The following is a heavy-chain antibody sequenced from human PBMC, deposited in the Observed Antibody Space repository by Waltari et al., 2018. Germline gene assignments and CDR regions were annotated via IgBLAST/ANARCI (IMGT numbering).Heavy chain of an antibody. Sequence: QVQLQQRGTGLLKPSETLSLTCTVSGGSFSGSYWTWIRQPPGKGLEWLGEISHTGSPNYNPSLKSRVSMSIDRSKNQFSLNLTSMTAADTAVYYCARGARLRALFDCWGQGILVTVSS. CDR1: GGSFSGSY. CDR2: ISHTGSP. V-gene: IGHV4-34*01. CDR3: ARGARLRALFDC. J-gene: IGHJ4*02.